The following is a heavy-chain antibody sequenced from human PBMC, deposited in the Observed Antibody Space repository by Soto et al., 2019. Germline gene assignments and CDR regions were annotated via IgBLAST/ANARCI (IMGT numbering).Heavy chain of an antibody. D-gene: IGHD5-12*01. Sequence: QVQLQESGPGLVKPSETLSLTCSVSGGSVTSGSYYWSWIRQPPGKGLEWIGYIYSSGGTSYNPSPTXRXTXXVDTSKNQFSLKLTSVTAADTAVYYCARDGDGYNNWGQGTLVTVSS. CDR3: ARDGDGYNN. CDR2: IYSSGGT. V-gene: IGHV4-61*01. CDR1: GGSVTSGSYY. J-gene: IGHJ4*02.